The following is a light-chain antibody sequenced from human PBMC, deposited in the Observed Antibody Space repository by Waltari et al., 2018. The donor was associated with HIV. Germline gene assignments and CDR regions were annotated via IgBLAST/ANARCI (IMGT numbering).Light chain of an antibody. CDR3: QQYDNLPYT. CDR2: DAS. CDR1: QDISNY. J-gene: IGKJ2*01. Sequence: DIKMTQSPSSLSTSVGARVTITCQASQDISNYLNWYQQKAGKAPKLLIYDASNLETGVPSRFSGSGSGTDFTFTISSLQPEDIATYYCQQYDNLPYTFGQGTKLEIK. V-gene: IGKV1-33*01.